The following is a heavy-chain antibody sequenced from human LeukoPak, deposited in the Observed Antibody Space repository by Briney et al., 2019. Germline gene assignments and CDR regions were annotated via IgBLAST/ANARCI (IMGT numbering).Heavy chain of an antibody. CDR1: GGSISSYY. D-gene: IGHD3-22*01. CDR2: IYYSGST. Sequence: SETLSLTCTVSGGSISSYYWSWIRQPPGKGLEWIGYIYYSGSTNYNPSLKSRVTISVDTSKNQFSLKLSSVTAADTAVYYCARSRDSSSYVPFDYWGQGTLVTVSS. J-gene: IGHJ4*02. CDR3: ARSRDSSSYVPFDY. V-gene: IGHV4-59*12.